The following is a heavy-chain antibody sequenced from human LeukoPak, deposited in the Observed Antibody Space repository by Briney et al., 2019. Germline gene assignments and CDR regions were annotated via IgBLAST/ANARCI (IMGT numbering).Heavy chain of an antibody. J-gene: IGHJ4*02. V-gene: IGHV3-11*06. CDR2: ISSSSTYT. CDR3: ARGATIFGVVYFDY. D-gene: IGHD3-3*01. CDR1: GFTFSDYY. Sequence: PGGSLRLSCAASGFTFSDYYMSWIRQAPGKGLEWISYISSSSTYTNYADSVKGRFTISRDNDKNSLYLQMNGLRAEDTAVYYCARGATIFGVVYFDYWGQGTLVTVSS.